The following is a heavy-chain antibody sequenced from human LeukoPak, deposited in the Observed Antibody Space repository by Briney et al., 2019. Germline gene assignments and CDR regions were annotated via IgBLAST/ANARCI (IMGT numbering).Heavy chain of an antibody. D-gene: IGHD1-26*01. CDR3: ARESSGSYLGRRYYYYYYYMDV. CDR2: INHSGST. V-gene: IGHV4-34*01. CDR1: GGSFSGYY. J-gene: IGHJ6*03. Sequence: SETLSLTCAVYGGSFSGYYWSWIRQPPGKGLEWIGEINHSGSTNYNPSLKSRVTISVDTSKNQFSLKLSSVTAADTAVYYCARESSGSYLGRRYYYYYYYMDVWGKGTTVTVSS.